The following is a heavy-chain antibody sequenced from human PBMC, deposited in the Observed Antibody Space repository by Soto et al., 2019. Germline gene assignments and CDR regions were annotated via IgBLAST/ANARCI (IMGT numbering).Heavy chain of an antibody. CDR1: GFTFSSYE. Sequence: GGSLRLSCAASGFTFSSYEMNWVRQAPGKWLEWVSYISSSGSTIYYADSVKGRFTISRDNAKNSLYLQMNSLRAEDTAVYYCMGAARPDYYYYYGMDVWGQGXTVTVYS. V-gene: IGHV3-48*03. J-gene: IGHJ6*02. CDR2: ISSSGSTI. CDR3: MGAARPDYYYYYGMDV. D-gene: IGHD6-6*01.